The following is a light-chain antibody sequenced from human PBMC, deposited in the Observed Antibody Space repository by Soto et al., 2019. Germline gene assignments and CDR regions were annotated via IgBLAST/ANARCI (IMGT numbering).Light chain of an antibody. CDR2: DVS. J-gene: IGLJ2*01. CDR3: CQYAGTYTFVL. Sequence: QSALTQPRSVSGSPGQSVTISCTGTSSDVGGYNYVSWYQQHPGKAPKLMIYDVSKRPSGVPDRFSGSKSGNTASLTISGPQAEEGADYSCCQYAGTYTFVLFGGGPKLTAL. CDR1: SSDVGGYNY. V-gene: IGLV2-11*01.